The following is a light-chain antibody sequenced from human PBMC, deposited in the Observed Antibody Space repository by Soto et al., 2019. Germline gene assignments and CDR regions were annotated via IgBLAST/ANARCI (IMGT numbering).Light chain of an antibody. V-gene: IGKV1-5*03. CDR3: QQYNSYGT. Sequence: IQLTQSPSSLSASVGDRVTITCRASQSISSWLAWYQQKPGKAPKLLIYKASSLESGVPSRFSGSGSGTEFTLTISSLQPDDFATYYCQQYNSYGTFGQGTKVDIK. CDR2: KAS. J-gene: IGKJ1*01. CDR1: QSISSW.